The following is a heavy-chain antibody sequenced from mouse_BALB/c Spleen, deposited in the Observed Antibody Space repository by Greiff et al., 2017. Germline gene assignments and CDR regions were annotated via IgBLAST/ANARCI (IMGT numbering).Heavy chain of an antibody. CDR2: ISYSGST. Sequence: EVMLVESGPGLVKPSQSLSLTCTVTGYSITSDYAWNWIRQFPGNKLEWMGYISYSGSTSYNPSLKSRISITRDTSKNQFFLQLNSVTTEDTATYYCAREEDDYEDYAMDYWGQGTSVTVSS. CDR3: AREEDDYEDYAMDY. CDR1: GYSITSDYA. V-gene: IGHV3-2*02. J-gene: IGHJ4*01. D-gene: IGHD2-4*01.